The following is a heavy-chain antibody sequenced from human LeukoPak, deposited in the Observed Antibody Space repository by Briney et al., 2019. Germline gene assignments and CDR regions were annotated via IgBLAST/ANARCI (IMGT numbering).Heavy chain of an antibody. V-gene: IGHV3-7*03. J-gene: IGHJ4*02. CDR1: GFTFSGQY. Sequence: PGGSLRLSCVGSGFTFSGQYMSWVRQAPGNGLEWVANIRPDSSAKMYVDSVKGRFSISRDNAKNSLYLQMNSLGAEDTAVFYCARDTVVVVSATSLFDYWGQGTLVTVSS. CDR2: IRPDSSAK. D-gene: IGHD2-15*01. CDR3: ARDTVVVVSATSLFDY.